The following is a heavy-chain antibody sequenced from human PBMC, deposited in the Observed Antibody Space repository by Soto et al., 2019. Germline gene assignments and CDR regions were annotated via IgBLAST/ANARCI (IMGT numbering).Heavy chain of an antibody. CDR3: ARALSSTTVNAFAM. CDR1: GGTFSNYG. Sequence: QVHLVQSGAEVKKPGSSVRVSCKTPGGTFSNYGITWVRQAPGQGLEWMGEITPVFGSTDYAPKFQGRVTITADDSTSTAYMQLSSLNSDDTAGYFCARALSSTTVNAFAMWGQGTMVTVSS. CDR2: ITPVFGST. J-gene: IGHJ3*02. V-gene: IGHV1-69*12. D-gene: IGHD4-4*01.